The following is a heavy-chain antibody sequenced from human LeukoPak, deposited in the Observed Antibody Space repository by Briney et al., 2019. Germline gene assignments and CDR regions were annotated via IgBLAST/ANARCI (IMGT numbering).Heavy chain of an antibody. D-gene: IGHD3-16*01. CDR2: INPNSGGT. CDR3: ARVLRLGYYMDV. Sequence: ASVKVSCKASGYTFTSYYMHWVRQAPGQGLEWMGWINPNSGGTNYAQKFQGRVTMTRDTSISTAYMELSRLRSDDTAVYYCARVLRLGYYMDVWGKGTTVTVSS. V-gene: IGHV1-2*02. CDR1: GYTFTSYY. J-gene: IGHJ6*03.